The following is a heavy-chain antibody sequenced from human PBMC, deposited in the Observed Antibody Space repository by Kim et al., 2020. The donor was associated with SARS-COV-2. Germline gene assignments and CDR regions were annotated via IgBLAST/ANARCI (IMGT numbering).Heavy chain of an antibody. Sequence: SETLSLTCAVYGGSFSGYYCSWIRQPPRTGLEWIWEINHSGSTNYNPPLKSPVTISVDTAKNQFSLKLSSVTDADTAVCYCAARYCSGGSCYLRAIDYWGGNPGHRLF. V-gene: IGHV4-34*01. J-gene: IGHJ4*02. CDR3: AARYCSGGSCYLRAIDY. CDR2: INHSGST. CDR1: GGSFSGYY. D-gene: IGHD2-15*01.